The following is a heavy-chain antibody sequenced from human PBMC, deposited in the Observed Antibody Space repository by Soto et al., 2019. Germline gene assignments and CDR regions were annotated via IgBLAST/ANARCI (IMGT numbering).Heavy chain of an antibody. CDR2: IYFSGFT. D-gene: IGHD2-2*01. J-gene: IGHJ4*02. V-gene: IGHV4-30-4*01. Sequence: QVQLQESGPGLVKPSQTLSLTCAVSGATISSGDYYWTWIRQPPGKGLEWIGHIYFSGFTHYSPSLESRITISIDTSRNQFSLRLNSVTAADTAVYYCARSCSGIRCHGSGNSGDFWGQGTLVTVSS. CDR1: GATISSGDYY. CDR3: ARSCSGIRCHGSGNSGDF.